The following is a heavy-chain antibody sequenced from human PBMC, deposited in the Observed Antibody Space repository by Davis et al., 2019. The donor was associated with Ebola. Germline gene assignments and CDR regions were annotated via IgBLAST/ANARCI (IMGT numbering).Heavy chain of an antibody. CDR3: ARDSLITMVRGVIITHYGMDV. J-gene: IGHJ6*02. D-gene: IGHD3-10*01. Sequence: GGSLRLSCAASGFTFSSYAMSWVRQAPGKGLEWVSAISGSGGSTYYADSVKGRFTISRDNSKNTLYLQMNSLRAEDTAVYYCARDSLITMVRGVIITHYGMDVWGQGTTVTVSS. CDR2: ISGSGGST. CDR1: GFTFSSYA. V-gene: IGHV3-23*01.